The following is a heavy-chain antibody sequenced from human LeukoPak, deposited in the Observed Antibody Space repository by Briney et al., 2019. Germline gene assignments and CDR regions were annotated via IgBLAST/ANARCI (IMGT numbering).Heavy chain of an antibody. D-gene: IGHD5-24*01. CDR2: TQCRSEWSF. CDR3: ARESVERRFDY. J-gene: IGHJ4*02. Sequence: SQTLSLTCAISGDSVSTNNAAWNWIRQSRSRGLEWLGRTQCRSEWSFDYALSMKGRITVNPDTSKNQFSLQLSSVTPEDTAVYYCARESVERRFDYWGQGILVTVSS. V-gene: IGHV6-1*01. CDR1: GDSVSTNNAA.